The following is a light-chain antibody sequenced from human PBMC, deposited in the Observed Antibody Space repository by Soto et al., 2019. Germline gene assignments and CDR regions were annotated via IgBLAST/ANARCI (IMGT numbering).Light chain of an antibody. CDR3: QTLNAYPPWT. V-gene: IGKV1-9*01. CDR2: GAS. J-gene: IGKJ1*01. Sequence: DIQMTQSPSSVSASVAHRVTITCRASQGISSNLAWYQQKPGRAPKLLVFGASTLQSGVPSRFSGSGSGTDFTLTISSLQPEDFATYFCQTLNAYPPWTFGQGTKVDIK. CDR1: QGISSN.